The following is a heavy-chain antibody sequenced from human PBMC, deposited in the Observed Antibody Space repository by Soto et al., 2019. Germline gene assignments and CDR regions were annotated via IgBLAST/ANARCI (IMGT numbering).Heavy chain of an antibody. D-gene: IGHD3-3*01. Sequence: GGSLRLSCAASGFTFRSYAMHWVRQAPGKGLEWVAVISYDGSNKYYADSVKGRFTISRDNSKNTLYLQMNSLRAEDTAVYYCERDLVMSGIGLDYYYYYGMDVWGHGTTVTVYS. J-gene: IGHJ6*02. V-gene: IGHV3-30-3*01. CDR1: GFTFRSYA. CDR2: ISYDGSNK. CDR3: ERDLVMSGIGLDYYYYYGMDV.